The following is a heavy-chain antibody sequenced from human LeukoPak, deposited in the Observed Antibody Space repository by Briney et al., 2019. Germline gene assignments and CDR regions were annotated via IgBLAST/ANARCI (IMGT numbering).Heavy chain of an antibody. V-gene: IGHV3-9*01. J-gene: IGHJ3*02. CDR3: ARASYYYDTTGLGAVDI. Sequence: PGRSLRLSCAASGFTFNDHATYWVRQAPGKGLEWVSGINWNSDNIGHADSVKGRFAISRDDAKNSLFLQMNSLRTEDTALYYCARASYYYDTTGLGAVDIWGQGTMVTVSS. D-gene: IGHD3-22*01. CDR2: INWNSDNI. CDR1: GFTFNDHA.